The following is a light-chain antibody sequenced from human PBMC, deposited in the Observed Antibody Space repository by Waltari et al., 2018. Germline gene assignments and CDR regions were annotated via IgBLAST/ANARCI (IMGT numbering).Light chain of an antibody. Sequence: QSALTQPASVSGPPGQSLTIPRCGTTSDVGGYDLFTWYPQHPGEAPKLLICEVFKRPPDTSSRFSGAKSGSTASLTISGLQPEDEADYYCCSYAGRGTYVFGSGTKVTVL. CDR3: CSYAGRGTYV. J-gene: IGLJ1*01. CDR1: TSDVGGYDL. CDR2: EVF. V-gene: IGLV2-23*02.